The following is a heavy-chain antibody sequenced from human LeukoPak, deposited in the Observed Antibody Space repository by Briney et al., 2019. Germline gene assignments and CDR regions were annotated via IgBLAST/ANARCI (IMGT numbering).Heavy chain of an antibody. Sequence: GRSLRLSCAASGFTFDDYAMHWVRQAPGKGLEWVSGISWNSGSKGYADPVKGRFTISRDNAKKSLYLQMNSLRAEDTALYYCAKDTGSGFIAAPGNSGVDYWGQGTLVTVSS. J-gene: IGHJ4*02. D-gene: IGHD6-13*01. CDR1: GFTFDDYA. CDR3: AKDTGSGFIAAPGNSGVDY. V-gene: IGHV3-9*01. CDR2: ISWNSGSK.